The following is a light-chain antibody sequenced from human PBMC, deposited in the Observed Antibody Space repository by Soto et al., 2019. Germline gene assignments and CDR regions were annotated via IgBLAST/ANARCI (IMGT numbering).Light chain of an antibody. CDR2: DAS. CDR3: QQYDNLPPL. V-gene: IGKV1-33*01. J-gene: IGKJ3*01. Sequence: DIQMTQSPSSLSASVGDRVTITCQASQDISNFLNWYQQKPGKAPQLLIYDASSLQTGVPSRFSGSGSGTDFTFTISSLQPEDIATYYCQQYDNLPPLFGPGTKVDIK. CDR1: QDISNF.